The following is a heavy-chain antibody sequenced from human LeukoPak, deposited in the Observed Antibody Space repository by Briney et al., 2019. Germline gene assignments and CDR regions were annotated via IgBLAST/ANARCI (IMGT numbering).Heavy chain of an antibody. V-gene: IGHV3-48*03. Sequence: GGSLRLSCAASGFTFSSYEMNWGRQAPGKGLEWVSYISSSGSTIYYADSVKGRFTISRDNSKNTLYLQMNSLRAEDTAAYYCAKDLVSTVKYYFDYWGQGTLVTVSS. CDR1: GFTFSSYE. CDR3: AKDLVSTVKYYFDY. D-gene: IGHD4-17*01. CDR2: ISSSGSTI. J-gene: IGHJ4*02.